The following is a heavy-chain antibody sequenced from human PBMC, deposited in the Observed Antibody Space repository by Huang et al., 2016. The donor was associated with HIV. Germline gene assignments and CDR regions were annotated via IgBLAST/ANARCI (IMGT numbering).Heavy chain of an antibody. CDR3: ARAQTGTTGWFDP. CDR1: GYTFTEYF. D-gene: IGHD1-7*01. J-gene: IGHJ5*02. V-gene: IGHV1-2*02. CDR2: IKPNSAGT. Sequence: QVQLVQSGAEVKKPGASVKVSCKASGYTFTEYFIHWVRQAPGQGLEWMGWIKPNSAGTNYAQKFQGRVTMTRDTSISTAYVDLSSLRSDGTAVYYCARAQTGTTGWFDPWGQGTLVTVSS.